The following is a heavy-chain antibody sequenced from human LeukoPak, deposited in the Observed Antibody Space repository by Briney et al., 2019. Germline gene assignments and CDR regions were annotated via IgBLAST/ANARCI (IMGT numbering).Heavy chain of an antibody. CDR3: ASDYTLRSYRFDY. CDR1: GGSISSYS. J-gene: IGHJ4*02. Sequence: SETLSLTCTVSGGSISSYSWSWIRQFPGKGLEWIGYIYNSGSTTYNPSLKSRVTIPLDMSKNQFSLRLSSVTAADTAVYYCASDYTLRSYRFDYWGQGTLVTVSS. V-gene: IGHV4-59*01. CDR2: IYNSGST. D-gene: IGHD3-16*02.